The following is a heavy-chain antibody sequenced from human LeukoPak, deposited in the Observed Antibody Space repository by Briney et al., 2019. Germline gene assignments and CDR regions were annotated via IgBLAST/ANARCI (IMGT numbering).Heavy chain of an antibody. CDR2: ISGSGGST. V-gene: IGHV3-23*01. J-gene: IGHJ4*02. CDR3: AKDGRGLNVLRYFDWLGTGFDY. D-gene: IGHD3-9*01. Sequence: GGSLRLSCAASGFTFSSYAMSWVGQAPGKGLEWVSAISGSGGSTYYADSVKGRFTISRDNSKNTLYLQMNSLRAEDTAVYYCAKDGRGLNVLRYFDWLGTGFDYWGQGTLVTVSS. CDR1: GFTFSSYA.